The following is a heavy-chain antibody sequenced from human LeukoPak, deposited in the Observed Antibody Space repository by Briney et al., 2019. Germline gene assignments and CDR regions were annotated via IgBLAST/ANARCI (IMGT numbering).Heavy chain of an antibody. CDR1: GIIFSDFG. J-gene: IGHJ3*02. CDR2: IWYDGSNK. D-gene: IGHD2-15*01. CDR3: AKATCSGASCFSNSRDVFDI. Sequence: GGSLRLSCAASGIIFSDFGMHWVRQAPGKGLEWMAIIWYDGSNKYYADSVKGRFTISRDNSQNTMYLQMNSLRVEDTAVYYCAKATCSGASCFSNSRDVFDIWGQGTMVTVSS. V-gene: IGHV3-33*06.